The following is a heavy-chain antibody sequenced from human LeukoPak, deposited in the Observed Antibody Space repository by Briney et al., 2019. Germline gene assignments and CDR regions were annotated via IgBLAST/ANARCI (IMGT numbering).Heavy chain of an antibody. D-gene: IGHD4-23*01. CDR1: GGSISSYY. Sequence: SETLSLTCTVSGGSISSYYWSWIRQPPGKGLEWIGYIYYSGSTNYNPSLKSRVTISVDTSKNQFSPKLSSVTAADTAVYYCARQTTVAYYFDYWGQGTLVTVSS. CDR3: ARQTTVAYYFDY. V-gene: IGHV4-59*01. CDR2: IYYSGST. J-gene: IGHJ4*02.